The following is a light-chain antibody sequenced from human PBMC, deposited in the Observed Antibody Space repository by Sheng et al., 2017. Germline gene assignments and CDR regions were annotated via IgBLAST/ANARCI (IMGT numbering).Light chain of an antibody. CDR2: DAS. CDR1: QSVSTY. Sequence: EIVLTQSPATLSLAPGESATLSCRASQSVSTYLAWYQQKPGQAPRLLMYDASTRATGIPVRFRASGSGTDFTLTIAGLESEDFAVYYCQQRKNWPLTFGGGTKVEI. J-gene: IGKJ4*01. CDR3: QQRKNWPLT. V-gene: IGKV3-11*01.